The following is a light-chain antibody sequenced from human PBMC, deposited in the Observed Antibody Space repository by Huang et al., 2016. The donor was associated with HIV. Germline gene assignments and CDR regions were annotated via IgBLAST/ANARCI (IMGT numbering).Light chain of an antibody. CDR2: SAS. V-gene: IGKV3-20*01. CDR3: QQYGSSPWT. Sequence: EIVLTQSPGSLSLSPGEGATLSCRASQSVNNNYLAWYQQKPGQAPRRLIFSASNRATGIPARFGGSGSGTDFTLTIRSLEPEDFAMYYCQQYGSSPWTFGQGTKVEVK. CDR1: QSVNNNY. J-gene: IGKJ1*01.